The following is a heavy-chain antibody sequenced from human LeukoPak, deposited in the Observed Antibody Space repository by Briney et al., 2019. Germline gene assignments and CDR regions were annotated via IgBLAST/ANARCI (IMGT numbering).Heavy chain of an antibody. CDR2: IRYDGSNK. D-gene: IGHD5-18*01. J-gene: IGHJ3*02. V-gene: IGHV3-30*02. Sequence: PGGSLRLSCAASGFTFSSYGMHWVRQAPGKGLEWVAFIRYDGSNKYYADSVKGRFTISRDNSKNTLYLQMNSLRAEDTAVYYXXXXXXSYGYGDAFDIWGQGTMVTVSS. CDR3: XXXXXSYGYGDAFDI. CDR1: GFTFSSYG.